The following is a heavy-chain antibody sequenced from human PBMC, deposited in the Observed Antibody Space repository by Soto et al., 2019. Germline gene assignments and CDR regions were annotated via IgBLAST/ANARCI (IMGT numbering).Heavy chain of an antibody. CDR1: GFTFSDYY. CDR2: ISSSGSTK. Sequence: PGGSLRLSCAVSGFTFSDYYMSWIRQAPGKGLEWVSYISSSGSTKYYADSVKGRFTISRDNAKNSLYLQMNSLRADDTALYYCARGSSYGEYVENWFDPWGQGTLVTVSS. D-gene: IGHD3-22*01. V-gene: IGHV3-11*01. CDR3: ARGSSYGEYVENWFDP. J-gene: IGHJ5*02.